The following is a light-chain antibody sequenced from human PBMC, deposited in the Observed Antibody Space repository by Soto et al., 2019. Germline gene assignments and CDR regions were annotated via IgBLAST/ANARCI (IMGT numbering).Light chain of an antibody. CDR3: QQYNNWPRTWT. CDR1: QSVSSN. Sequence: EIVMTQSPATLSVSPGERATLSCRASQSVSSNLAWYQQKPGQAPRLLIYGVSTRATGIPARFSGSGSGTEFTLTISSLQSEDFAVYYCQQYNNWPRTWTFGQGTKVEIK. J-gene: IGKJ1*01. V-gene: IGKV3-15*01. CDR2: GVS.